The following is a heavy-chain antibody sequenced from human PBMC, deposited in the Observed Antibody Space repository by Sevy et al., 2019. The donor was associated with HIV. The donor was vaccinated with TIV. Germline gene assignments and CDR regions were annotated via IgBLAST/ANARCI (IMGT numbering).Heavy chain of an antibody. Sequence: ASVKVSCKVSGYTLTELSMHWVRQAPGKGLEWTGGFDPEDGETIYAQKFQGRVTMTEDTSTDTAYMELSSLRSEDTAVYYCATLALYCGGDCPGHFFDYWSQGTLVTVSS. CDR3: ATLALYCGGDCPGHFFDY. CDR2: FDPEDGET. V-gene: IGHV1-24*01. J-gene: IGHJ4*02. CDR1: GYTLTELS. D-gene: IGHD2-21*02.